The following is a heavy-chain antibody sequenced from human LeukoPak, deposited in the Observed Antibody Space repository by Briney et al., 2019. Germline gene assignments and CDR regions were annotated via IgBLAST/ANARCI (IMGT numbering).Heavy chain of an antibody. V-gene: IGHV5-10-1*01. D-gene: IGHD4-17*01. CDR3: ATGASKVTTDFANY. Sequence: GESLKISCKGSGYSFTNYWISSVRQMPGKGLEWMGRIDPSDSYTKYSPSFEGHVTISVDKSISTAFLQWNSLKASDSAMYYFATGASKVTTDFANYRGQGTQVAVSS. J-gene: IGHJ4*02. CDR2: IDPSDSYT. CDR1: GYSFTNYW.